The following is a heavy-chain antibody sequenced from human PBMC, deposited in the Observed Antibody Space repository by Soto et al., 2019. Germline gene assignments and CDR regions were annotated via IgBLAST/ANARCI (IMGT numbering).Heavy chain of an antibody. CDR3: VRRYGYCFEY. Sequence: SETLSLTCTVSGGSISSYYWSWIRQPPWKGLEWIGYIYYSGSTNYNPSLKRRGTISVDTSKNHLSRKLSSVTAVDFPAYCCVRRYGYCFEYWGQGTLVTVSS. J-gene: IGHJ4*02. V-gene: IGHV4-59*08. CDR2: IYYSGST. D-gene: IGHD2-15*01. CDR1: GGSISSYY.